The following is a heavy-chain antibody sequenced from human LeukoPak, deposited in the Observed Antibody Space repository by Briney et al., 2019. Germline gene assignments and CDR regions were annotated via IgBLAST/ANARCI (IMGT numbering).Heavy chain of an antibody. D-gene: IGHD4-11*01. CDR3: AKDLFDYGNYDYFDS. CDR2: ISASGGSI. Sequence: GGSLRLSCAASGFTFNNYAVSWVRQAPGKGLEWVSSISASGGSIYYADSVKGRFTISRDNSKNTVYLQMHSLRVEDTAIYYCAKDLFDYGNYDYFDSWGQGTLVTVSS. V-gene: IGHV3-23*01. CDR1: GFTFNNYA. J-gene: IGHJ4*02.